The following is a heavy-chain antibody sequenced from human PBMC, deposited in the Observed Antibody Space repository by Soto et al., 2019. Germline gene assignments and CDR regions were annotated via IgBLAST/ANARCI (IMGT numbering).Heavy chain of an antibody. D-gene: IGHD2-15*01. J-gene: IGHJ4*02. Sequence: EVQLVESGGGLVQPGGSLRLSCAASGFTFSSHWMHWVRQAPGKGLMWVSHIIHDGSTTNYADSVKGRFTISRDNAKNTLYLHMNSLRAEDTAIYYCARAYGRAGSCYSRWDYWGQGILVTVSS. CDR1: GFTFSSHW. CDR2: IIHDGSTT. CDR3: ARAYGRAGSCYSRWDY. V-gene: IGHV3-74*01.